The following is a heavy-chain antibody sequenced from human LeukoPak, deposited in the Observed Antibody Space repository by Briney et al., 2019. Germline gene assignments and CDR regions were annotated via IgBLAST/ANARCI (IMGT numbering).Heavy chain of an antibody. D-gene: IGHD3-22*01. CDR1: GGSFSGYY. V-gene: IGHV4-34*01. Sequence: PSETLSLTCAVYGGSFSGYYWSWIRQPPGKGLEWIGEINHSGSTNYNPSLKSRVTISVDTSKNQFSLKLSSVTAADTAVYYCARGIYYYDSSGPYGYWGQGTLVTVSS. CDR2: INHSGST. CDR3: ARGIYYYDSSGPYGY. J-gene: IGHJ4*02.